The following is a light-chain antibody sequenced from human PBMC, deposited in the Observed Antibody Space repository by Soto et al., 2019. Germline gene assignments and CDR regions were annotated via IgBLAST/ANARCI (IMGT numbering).Light chain of an antibody. CDR1: QSVTSNY. Sequence: EIVLTQSPGTLSLSPGERATLSCMPSQSVTSNYLAWYQQKPGQAPRLLVYGASSRATGISDRFSGSGSGTDFTLTISRLEPEDFAVYYCQHYVSPPITFGQGTRLEI. J-gene: IGKJ5*01. CDR3: QHYVSPPIT. V-gene: IGKV3-20*01. CDR2: GAS.